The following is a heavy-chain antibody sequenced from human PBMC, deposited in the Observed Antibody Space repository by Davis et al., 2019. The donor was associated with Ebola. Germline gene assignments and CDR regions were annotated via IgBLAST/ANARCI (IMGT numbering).Heavy chain of an antibody. J-gene: IGHJ6*02. CDR2: MNPNSGNT. D-gene: IGHD3-22*01. CDR1: GYTFTSYD. CDR3: ARGPWIVVVITSYYYYYGMDV. Sequence: ASVKVSCKASGYTFTSYDINWVRQATGQGLEWMGWMNPNSGNTGYAQKFQGRVTMTRNTSISTAYMELSSLRSEDTAVYYCARGPWIVVVITSYYYYYGMDVWGQGTTVTVSS. V-gene: IGHV1-8*01.